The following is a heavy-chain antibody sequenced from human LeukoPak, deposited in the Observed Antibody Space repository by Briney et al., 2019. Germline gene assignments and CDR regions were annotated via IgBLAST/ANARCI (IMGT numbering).Heavy chain of an antibody. V-gene: IGHV3-23*01. CDR1: GFTFSSYA. Sequence: GGSLRLSCAASGFTFSSYAMSWVRQAPGKGLEWVSAVSGSGGSTYYADSVKGRFTISRDNSKNTLDLQMNSLRAEDTAVYYCAKGGYASGWEIDYWGQGTLVTVSS. CDR3: AKGGYASGWEIDY. D-gene: IGHD6-19*01. CDR2: VSGSGGST. J-gene: IGHJ4*02.